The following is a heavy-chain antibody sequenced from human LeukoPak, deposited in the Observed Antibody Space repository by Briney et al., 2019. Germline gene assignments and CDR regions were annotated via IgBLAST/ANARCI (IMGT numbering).Heavy chain of an antibody. Sequence: SVKVSCKASGGTFSSYAISWVRQAPGQGLEWMGGIIPIFGTANYAQKFQGRVTITADESTSTAYMELSSLRSEDTAVYYYARGPWVVVPAAIERYGDYWYFDLWGRGTLVTVSS. CDR2: IIPIFGTA. D-gene: IGHD2-2*01. CDR3: ARGPWVVVPAAIERYGDYWYFDL. V-gene: IGHV1-69*13. CDR1: GGTFSSYA. J-gene: IGHJ2*01.